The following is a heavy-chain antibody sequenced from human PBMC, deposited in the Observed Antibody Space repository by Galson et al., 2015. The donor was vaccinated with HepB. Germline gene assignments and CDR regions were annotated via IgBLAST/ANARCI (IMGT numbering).Heavy chain of an antibody. CDR3: ARGDIDLAA. CDR2: TYCRSKWST. J-gene: IGHJ5*02. D-gene: IGHD5-12*01. CDR1: GDSVSSASAT. V-gene: IGHV6-1*01. Sequence: CAISGDSVSSASATWHWIRQSPSGGLEWLGKTYCRSKWSTNYAMSVKSRISINADTSKNQFSLQLKSVTPEDTAVYFCARGDIDLAAWGQGALVTISS.